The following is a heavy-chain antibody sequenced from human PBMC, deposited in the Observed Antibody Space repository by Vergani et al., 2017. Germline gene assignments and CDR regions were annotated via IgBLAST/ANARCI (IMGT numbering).Heavy chain of an antibody. Sequence: QVQLQESGPGLVKPSETLSLTCTVSGGSISSYYWSWIRQPPGKGLEWIGYIYYSGSTNYNPSLKSRVTISVDTSKNQFSLKLSSVTAAYTAVYYCARMFGGAFDIWGQGTMVTVSS. CDR3: ARMFGGAFDI. J-gene: IGHJ3*02. CDR2: IYYSGST. CDR1: GGSISSYY. D-gene: IGHD3-10*02. V-gene: IGHV4-59*01.